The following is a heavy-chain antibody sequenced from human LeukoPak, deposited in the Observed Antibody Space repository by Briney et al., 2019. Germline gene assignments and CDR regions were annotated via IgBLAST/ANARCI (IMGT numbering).Heavy chain of an antibody. CDR2: IYYSGST. Sequence: SETLSLTCTVSGGSISSYYWSWSRQPPGKGLEWIGYIYYSGSTNYNPSLKSRVTISVDTSKNQFSLKLSSVTAADTAVYYCARGADPGDVDTAMVSFDYWGQGTLVTVSS. J-gene: IGHJ4*02. V-gene: IGHV4-59*01. CDR1: GGSISSYY. D-gene: IGHD5-18*01. CDR3: ARGADPGDVDTAMVSFDY.